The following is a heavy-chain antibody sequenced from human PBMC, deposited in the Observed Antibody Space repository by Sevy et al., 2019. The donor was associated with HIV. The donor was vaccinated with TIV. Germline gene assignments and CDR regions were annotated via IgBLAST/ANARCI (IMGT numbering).Heavy chain of an antibody. J-gene: IGHJ4*02. Sequence: GGSLRLSCAASGFTFSNAWMNWVRQAPGKGLEWVSSISGSGGSTYYADSVKGRFTISRDNSKNTLYLQMNSLRAEDTAIYYCAKGRSGSYSYFDYWGQGTLVTVSS. CDR1: GFTFSNAW. D-gene: IGHD1-26*01. V-gene: IGHV3-23*01. CDR3: AKGRSGSYSYFDY. CDR2: ISGSGGST.